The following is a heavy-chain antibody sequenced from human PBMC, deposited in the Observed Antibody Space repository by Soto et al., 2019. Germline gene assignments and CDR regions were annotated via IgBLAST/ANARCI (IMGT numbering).Heavy chain of an antibody. CDR1: GGSISSGAYY. CDR2: IYYSGST. V-gene: IGHV4-31*03. CDR3: AGDRVATESWFDP. D-gene: IGHD3-3*01. J-gene: IGHJ5*02. Sequence: QVELQESGPGLVKPSQTLSLTCTVSGGSISSGAYYWSWIRHHPGKGLEWIGYIYYSGSTYYNPSLKSRVTISVDTSKNQFSLKLSSVTAADTAVYYCAGDRVATESWFDPWGQGTRVTVSS.